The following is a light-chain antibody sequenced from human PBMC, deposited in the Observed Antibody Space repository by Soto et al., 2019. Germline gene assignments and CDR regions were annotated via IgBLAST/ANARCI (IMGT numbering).Light chain of an antibody. Sequence: DIQMTRSPSTLSASVGDRVTITCRASQSISSWLAWYQQKPGKAPKLLIYDASSLESGVPSRFSGSGSGTEFTLTISSLQPDDFATYYCQQYNSYSYTLGQGTKLEIK. CDR2: DAS. V-gene: IGKV1-5*01. CDR1: QSISSW. J-gene: IGKJ2*01. CDR3: QQYNSYSYT.